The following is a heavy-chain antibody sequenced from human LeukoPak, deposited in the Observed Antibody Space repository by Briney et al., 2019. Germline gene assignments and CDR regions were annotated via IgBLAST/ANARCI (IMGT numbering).Heavy chain of an antibody. V-gene: IGHV1-2*02. J-gene: IGHJ4*02. CDR2: INPNGGGT. D-gene: IGHD3-9*01. CDR1: GYTFTGYY. CDR3: ARDRTVLRYFGWLPTSPIFFDY. Sequence: SVKVSCKASGYTFTGYYMHWVRHAPGQGREWMGWINPNGGGTNYAQKFQGRVTMTRDTSISTAYMELSRLRSDDTAVYYCARDRTVLRYFGWLPTSPIFFDYWGQGTLVTVSS.